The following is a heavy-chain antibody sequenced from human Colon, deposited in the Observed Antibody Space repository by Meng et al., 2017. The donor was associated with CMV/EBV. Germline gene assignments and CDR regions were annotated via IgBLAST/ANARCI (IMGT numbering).Heavy chain of an antibody. CDR1: GFTFSNAW. CDR2: IKSKTDGGTT. V-gene: IGHV3-15*01. J-gene: IGHJ4*02. D-gene: IGHD6-6*01. Sequence: GGSLRLSCAASGFTFSNAWMSWVRQAPGKGLEWVGRIKSKTDGGTTDYAAPVKGRFTISRDNANNSLYLQMNSLRVEDTAVYYCARAPIAARQGYFDFWGQGALVTVSS. CDR3: ARAPIAARQGYFDF.